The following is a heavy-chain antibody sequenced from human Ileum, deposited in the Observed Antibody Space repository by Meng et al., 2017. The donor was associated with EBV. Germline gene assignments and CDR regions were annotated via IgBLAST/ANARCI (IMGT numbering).Heavy chain of an antibody. Sequence: VPLQGSGPGLVTPSGPLSLTCAGSGCSISSSNWWSWVRQPPGKGLEWIGEIYHSGSTNYNPSLKSRVTMPVDKSKNQFSLNLSSVTAADTAVYYCARVGQWLPIDYWGQGTLVTVSS. V-gene: IGHV4-4*02. CDR3: ARVGQWLPIDY. D-gene: IGHD6-19*01. J-gene: IGHJ4*02. CDR1: GCSISSSNW. CDR2: IYHSGST.